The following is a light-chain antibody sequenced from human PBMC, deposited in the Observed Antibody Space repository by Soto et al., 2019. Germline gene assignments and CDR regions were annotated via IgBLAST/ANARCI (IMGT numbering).Light chain of an antibody. V-gene: IGLV1-40*01. CDR3: QSYDSSLSGSRV. CDR2: HNS. J-gene: IGLJ1*01. CDR1: SPNIGAGYD. Sequence: QSALTQPPPVSGAPGQRVTISCPGSSPNIGAGYDVHWYQQLPGTAPKLLIYHNSNRPSGVPDRFSGSKSGTSASLAITGLQAEDEADYYCQSYDSSLSGSRVFGTGTKVTVL.